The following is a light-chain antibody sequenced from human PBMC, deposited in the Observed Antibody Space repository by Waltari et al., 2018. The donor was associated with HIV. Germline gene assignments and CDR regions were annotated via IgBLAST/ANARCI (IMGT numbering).Light chain of an antibody. Sequence: DIVVTQSPDSLAVSLGERATINCKSSQPVFSGSNNKNYLAWYQQRPGQPPKLLIYWASTRESGVPDRLNGSGAGTDFTLKSSSLKAEDVAVYYCEQYDSTPPSLNFGGGIKVEIK. CDR3: EQYDSTPPSLN. V-gene: IGKV4-1*01. CDR1: QPVFSGSNNKNY. CDR2: WAS. J-gene: IGKJ4*01.